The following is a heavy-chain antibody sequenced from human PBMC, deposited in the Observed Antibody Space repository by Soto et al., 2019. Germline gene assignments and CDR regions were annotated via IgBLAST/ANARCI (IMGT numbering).Heavy chain of an antibody. CDR2: ISSSDINI. Sequence: EVQLVESGGGLIQPGGSLRLSCAASGFTFSRYSMNWVRQAPGKGLEWISYISSSDINIYYADSVKGRFTISRDIAKNSLNLQMNSLRAEDTAMYYCARDYGDYVPRNDYWGQGTLVTVSS. CDR1: GFTFSRYS. J-gene: IGHJ4*02. CDR3: ARDYGDYVPRNDY. D-gene: IGHD4-17*01. V-gene: IGHV3-48*01.